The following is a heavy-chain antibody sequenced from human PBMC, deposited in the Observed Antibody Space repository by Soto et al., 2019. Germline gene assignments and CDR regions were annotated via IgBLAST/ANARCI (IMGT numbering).Heavy chain of an antibody. Sequence: KPSETLSLTCAVYGGSFSGYYWSWIRQPPGKGLEWIGEINHSGSTNYNPSLKSRVTISVDTSKNQFSLKLSSVTAADTAVYYCARLNVYYYYCYMDVWDKGTTVTVSS. CDR2: INHSGST. J-gene: IGHJ6*03. CDR3: ARLNVYYYYCYMDV. V-gene: IGHV4-34*01. CDR1: GGSFSGYY.